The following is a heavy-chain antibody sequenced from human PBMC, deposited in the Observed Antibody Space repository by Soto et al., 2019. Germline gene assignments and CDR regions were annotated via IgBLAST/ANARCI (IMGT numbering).Heavy chain of an antibody. D-gene: IGHD4-17*01. J-gene: IGHJ3*02. CDR2: IWYDGSNK. Sequence: GGSLRLSCAASGFTFSSYGMHWVRQAPGKGLEWVAVIWYDGSNKYYADSVKGRFTISRDNSKNTLYLQMNSLRAEDTAVYYCARDLSGDYGALDTWGQGTMVTVSS. CDR3: ARDLSGDYGALDT. CDR1: GFTFSSYG. V-gene: IGHV3-33*01.